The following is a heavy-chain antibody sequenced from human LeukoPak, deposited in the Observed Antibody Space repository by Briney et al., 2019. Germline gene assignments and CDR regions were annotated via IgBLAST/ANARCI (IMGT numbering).Heavy chain of an antibody. V-gene: IGHV4-39*01. Sequence: SETLSLTCTVSGGSISSSSYYWGWIRQPPGKGLEWIGSIYYSGSTYYNPSLKSRVTISVDTSKNQFSLKLSSVTAADTAVYYCARLPYSSSILYWGQGTLVTVSS. CDR3: ARLPYSSSILY. D-gene: IGHD6-13*01. J-gene: IGHJ4*02. CDR1: GGSISSSSYY. CDR2: IYYSGST.